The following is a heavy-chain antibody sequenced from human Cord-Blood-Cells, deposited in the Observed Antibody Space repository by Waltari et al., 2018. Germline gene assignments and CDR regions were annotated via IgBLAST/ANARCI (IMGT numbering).Heavy chain of an antibody. Sequence: QVQLVQSGAEVKKPGSSVKVSCKASGGTVSSYAISWVRQAPGQGLEWMGGIIPIFGTANYEQKFQGRVTITADESTSTAYMELSSLRSEDTAVYYCARVGLTGNNYWRFDYWGQGTLVTVSS. CDR1: GGTVSSYA. V-gene: IGHV1-69*01. CDR3: ARVGLTGNNYWRFDY. J-gene: IGHJ4*02. D-gene: IGHD1-20*01. CDR2: IIPIFGTA.